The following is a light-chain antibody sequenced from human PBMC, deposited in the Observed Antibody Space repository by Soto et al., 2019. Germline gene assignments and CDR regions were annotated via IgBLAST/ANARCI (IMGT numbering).Light chain of an antibody. Sequence: QSALTQPASVSGSPGQSITISCTGTSSDVGGYNYVSWYQQHPGKAPKFMIYDVSNRPSGVSTRFSGSKSGNTASLTISGLRAEDEADNYCNSYATSNIPQIVFVTGTKVTVL. V-gene: IGLV2-14*01. CDR1: SSDVGGYNY. J-gene: IGLJ1*01. CDR2: DVS. CDR3: NSYATSNIPQIV.